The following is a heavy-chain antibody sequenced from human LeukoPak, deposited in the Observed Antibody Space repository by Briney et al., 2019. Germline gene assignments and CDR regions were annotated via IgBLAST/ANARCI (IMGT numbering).Heavy chain of an antibody. J-gene: IGHJ4*02. CDR2: ISYDGSNK. CDR1: GFTFSSYG. Sequence: PGRSLRLSCAASGFTFSSYGMHWVRQAPGKGLEWVAVISYDGSNKYYADSVKGRFTISRDNSKNTLYLQMNSLRAEDTAVYYCAKDRGYSSGRYDYWGQGTLVTVSS. V-gene: IGHV3-30*18. CDR3: AKDRGYSSGRYDY. D-gene: IGHD6-19*01.